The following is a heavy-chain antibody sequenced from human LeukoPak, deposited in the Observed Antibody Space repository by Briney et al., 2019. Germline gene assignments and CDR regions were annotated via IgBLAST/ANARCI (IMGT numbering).Heavy chain of an antibody. J-gene: IGHJ3*02. Sequence: SETLSLTCTVSGGSISSYYWSWIRQPPGKGLEWIGYIYYSGSTNYNPSLKSRVTISVDTSKNQFSLKLSSVTAADTAVYYCARNVGIRDGFDIWGQGTMVTVSS. D-gene: IGHD3-10*01. CDR1: GGSISSYY. V-gene: IGHV4-59*01. CDR2: IYYSGST. CDR3: ARNVGIRDGFDI.